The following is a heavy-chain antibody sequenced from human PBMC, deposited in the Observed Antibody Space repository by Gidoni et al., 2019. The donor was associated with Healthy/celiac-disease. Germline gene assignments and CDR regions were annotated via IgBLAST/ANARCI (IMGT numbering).Heavy chain of an antibody. CDR2: IIPIFGTA. D-gene: IGHD3-10*01. CDR1: GGTFSSYA. J-gene: IGHJ6*02. Sequence: QVQLVQSGAEVKKPGSSVKVSCKASGGTFSSYAISWVRQAPGQGLEWMGGIIPIFGTANYEQKFQGRVTITADESTSTAYMELSSLRSEDTAVYYCARDGMVRGVIFLGGMDVWGQGTTVTVSS. V-gene: IGHV1-69*01. CDR3: ARDGMVRGVIFLGGMDV.